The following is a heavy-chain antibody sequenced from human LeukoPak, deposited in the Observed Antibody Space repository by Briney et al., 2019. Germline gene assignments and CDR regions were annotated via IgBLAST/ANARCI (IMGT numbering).Heavy chain of an antibody. D-gene: IGHD6-13*01. CDR3: ARTVRGIAAAGTWGNWFDP. J-gene: IGHJ5*02. CDR1: GFTFSNYA. Sequence: GGSLRLSCAASGFTFSNYAMTWVRQAPGKGLEWVSAISGSGDITYYADSVKGRFTISRDNSKNTLYLQMNSLRAEDTAVYYCARTVRGIAAAGTWGNWFDPWGQGTLVTVSS. CDR2: ISGSGDIT. V-gene: IGHV3-23*01.